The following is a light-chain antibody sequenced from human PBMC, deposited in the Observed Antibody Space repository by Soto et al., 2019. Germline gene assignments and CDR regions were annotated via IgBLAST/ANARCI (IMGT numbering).Light chain of an antibody. CDR2: DVR. V-gene: IGLV2-14*01. J-gene: IGLJ1*01. Sequence: SVLTQPASVSGSPGQSITISCTGTSSDVGGYNYVSWCQQHPGKAPKLMIYDVRNRPSGVSNRFSGSKSVNTASLTISGLQAEDEADYYCSSYTTISTYVFGTGTKVTVL. CDR1: SSDVGGYNY. CDR3: SSYTTISTYV.